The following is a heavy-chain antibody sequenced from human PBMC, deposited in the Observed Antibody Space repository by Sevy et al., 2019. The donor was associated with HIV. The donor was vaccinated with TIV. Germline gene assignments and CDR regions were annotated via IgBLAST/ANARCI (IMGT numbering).Heavy chain of an antibody. D-gene: IGHD6-13*01. Sequence: GGSLRLSCAASGFTFSSSSMTWVRQAPGKGLEWVATISQGGSEEYYVASVKGRFTISRDNAKNSLYLQMNSLSAVDTAVYFCARFVSLGYWGQGTLVTVSS. CDR1: GFTFSSSS. V-gene: IGHV3-7*01. J-gene: IGHJ4*02. CDR3: ARFVSLGY. CDR2: ISQGGSEE.